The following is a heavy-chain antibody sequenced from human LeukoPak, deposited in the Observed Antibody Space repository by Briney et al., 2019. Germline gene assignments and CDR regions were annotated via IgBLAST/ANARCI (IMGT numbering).Heavy chain of an antibody. D-gene: IGHD5-18*01. V-gene: IGHV3-30*02. CDR1: GLTFSSYG. J-gene: IGHJ4*02. CDR2: IRYDGSNK. Sequence: GGSLRLSCAASGLTFSSYGMHWVRQAPGKGLEWVAFIRYDGSNKYYADSVKGRFTISRDNSKNTLYLQMNSLRAEDTAVYYCANRESGYSYGLWGQGTLVTVSS. CDR3: ANRESGYSYGL.